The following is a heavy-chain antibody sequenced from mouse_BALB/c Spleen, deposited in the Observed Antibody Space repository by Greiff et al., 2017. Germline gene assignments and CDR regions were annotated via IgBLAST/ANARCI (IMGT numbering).Heavy chain of an antibody. D-gene: IGHD2-4*01. CDR3: ARSTMITAWFAY. CDR1: GYTFTSYW. J-gene: IGHJ3*01. V-gene: IGHV1-7*01. CDR2: INPSTGYT. Sequence: QVQLQQSGAELAKPGASVKMSCKASGYTFTSYWMHWVKQRPGQGLEWIGYINPSTGYTEYNQKFKDKATLTADKSSSTAYMQLSSLTSEDSAVYYWARSTMITAWFAYWGQGTLVTVSA.